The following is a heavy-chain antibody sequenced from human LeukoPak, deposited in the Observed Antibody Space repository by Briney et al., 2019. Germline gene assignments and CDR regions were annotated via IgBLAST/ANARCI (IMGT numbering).Heavy chain of an antibody. J-gene: IGHJ6*02. CDR3: ARDLGSTSYPPTYYYYGMDV. D-gene: IGHD2-2*01. CDR2: ISSSCSSI. CDR1: GFTFSDYY. V-gene: IGHV3-11*01. Sequence: GGSLRLSCAASGFTFSDYYMSWIRQAPGKGLEWVSYISSSCSSIYYADSVKGRFTISRDNAKNSLDLQMNRLRAEDTAVYCCARDLGSTSYPPTYYYYGMDVWGQGTTVTVSS.